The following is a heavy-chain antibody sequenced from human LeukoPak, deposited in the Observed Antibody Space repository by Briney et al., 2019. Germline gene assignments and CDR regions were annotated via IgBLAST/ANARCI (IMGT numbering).Heavy chain of an antibody. D-gene: IGHD3-10*01. CDR2: IYTSGST. CDR3: ARVTGLGSPQYYFDY. V-gene: IGHV4-4*07. J-gene: IGHJ4*02. Sequence: SETLSLTCTVSGGSISSYYWSWIRQPAGKGLEWIGRIYTSGSTNYNPSLKSRVTMSVDTSKNQFSLKLSSVTAADTAVYHCARVTGLGSPQYYFDYWGQGTLVTVSS. CDR1: GGSISSYY.